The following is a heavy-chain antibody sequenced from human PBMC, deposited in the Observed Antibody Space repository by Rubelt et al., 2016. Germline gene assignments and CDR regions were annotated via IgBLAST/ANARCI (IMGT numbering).Heavy chain of an antibody. Sequence: QVQLQESGPGLVKPSETLSLTCTVSGVSISGSSYYWGWIRQPPGKGLEWIGSIHYIGSTYYNPSLKSRVAVSVDTSKNQFSLGLITVAAAVTAVYYCAILQMATLTAAGDYWGPGTLVTGSS. CDR2: IHYIGST. V-gene: IGHV4-39*01. CDR1: GVSISGSSYY. D-gene: IGHD5-24*01. CDR3: AILQMATLTAAGDY. J-gene: IGHJ4*02.